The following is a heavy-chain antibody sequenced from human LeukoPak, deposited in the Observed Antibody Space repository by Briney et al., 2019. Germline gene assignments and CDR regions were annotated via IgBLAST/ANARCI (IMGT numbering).Heavy chain of an antibody. CDR2: INHSGST. CDR3: ARERRYSYGYFRRHYYYYMDV. CDR1: GGSFSGYY. D-gene: IGHD5-18*01. Sequence: PSETLSLTSAVYGGSFSGYYWSWIRQPPGKGLEWIGEINHSGSTNYNPSLKSRVTISVDTSKNQFSLKLSSVTAADTAVYYCARERRYSYGYFRRHYYYYMDVWGKGTTVTVSS. J-gene: IGHJ6*03. V-gene: IGHV4-34*01.